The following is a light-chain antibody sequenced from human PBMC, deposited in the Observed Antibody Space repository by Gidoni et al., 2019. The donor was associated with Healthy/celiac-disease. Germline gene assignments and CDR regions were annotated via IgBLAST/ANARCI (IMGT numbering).Light chain of an antibody. CDR2: GAS. Sequence: IVLTQSPGTLSLSPGERATLSCRASQSVSSSYLAWYQQKPGQAPRRLIYGASSRATGIPERFSGSGSGTDFTLTISRLEPEDFAVYYCQQYGSSPLTFXGXTKVEIK. CDR1: QSVSSSY. J-gene: IGKJ4*01. CDR3: QQYGSSPLT. V-gene: IGKV3-20*01.